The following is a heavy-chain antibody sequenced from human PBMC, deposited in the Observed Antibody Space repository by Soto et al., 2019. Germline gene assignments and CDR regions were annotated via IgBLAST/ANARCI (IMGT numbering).Heavy chain of an antibody. CDR3: ARGVGWEPLDY. CDR1: GYTLTETS. Sequence: ASVKVSCKVSGYTLTETSIHWVRQAPGIGLEWMGCTNPYNGETNYAQKLQGRVTMTTDTSTSTAYMELRSLRSDDTAVYYCARGVGWEPLDYWGQGTLVTVSS. J-gene: IGHJ4*02. D-gene: IGHD1-26*01. CDR2: TNPYNGET. V-gene: IGHV1-18*01.